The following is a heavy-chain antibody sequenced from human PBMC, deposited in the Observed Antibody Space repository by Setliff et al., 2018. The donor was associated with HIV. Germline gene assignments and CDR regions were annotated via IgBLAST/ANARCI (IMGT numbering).Heavy chain of an antibody. J-gene: IGHJ3*02. CDR3: ATEKTVDYYDSIDAFDI. D-gene: IGHD3-22*01. CDR2: LDTSGST. V-gene: IGHV4-61*02. Sequence: PSETLSLTCTVSGGSITSGSYYWSWIRQPAGKGLEWLGRLDTSGSTNYNPSLKRRVAITVDTSKNQFSVKLSSVTAADTAVYYCATEKTVDYYDSIDAFDIWGQGTVVTVSS. CDR1: GGSITSGSYY.